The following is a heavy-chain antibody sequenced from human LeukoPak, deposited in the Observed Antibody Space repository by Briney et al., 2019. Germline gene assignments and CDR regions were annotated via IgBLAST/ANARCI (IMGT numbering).Heavy chain of an antibody. J-gene: IGHJ6*02. CDR1: GYTFTSYD. D-gene: IGHD3-22*01. CDR3: AREGYYDSSGFYYYGIDV. V-gene: IGHV1-8*01. Sequence: GASVKVSCKASGYTFTSYDINWVRQATGQGLEWMGWMNPNSGNTGYAQKFQGRVTMTRNTSISTAYMELSSLRSEDTAVYYCAREGYYDSSGFYYYGIDVWGQGTTVTVSS. CDR2: MNPNSGNT.